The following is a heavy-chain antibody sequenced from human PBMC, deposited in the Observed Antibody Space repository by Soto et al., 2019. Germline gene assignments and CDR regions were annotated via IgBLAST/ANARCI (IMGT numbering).Heavy chain of an antibody. V-gene: IGHV1-69*01. CDR3: AKWGGVITTPTFVGPFDY. CDR2: IIPIFGTT. CDR1: GGTFSNYN. J-gene: IGHJ4*02. Sequence: QVQLVQSGAEVKKPGSSVKISCKASGGTFSNYNFNWVRQAPGQGPEWVGGIIPIFGTTNYAQKFQGRVTITAEDSTSTAYLELNSLRSEDTALYYCAKWGGVITTPTFVGPFDYWGQGTLVIVSA. D-gene: IGHD1-1*01.